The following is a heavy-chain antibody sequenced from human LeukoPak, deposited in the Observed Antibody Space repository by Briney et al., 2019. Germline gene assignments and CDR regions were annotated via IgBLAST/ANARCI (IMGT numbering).Heavy chain of an antibody. CDR1: GFTFSSYE. CDR3: ARDLRRYFDY. V-gene: IGHV3-48*01. J-gene: IGHJ4*02. Sequence: GGSLRLSCAASGFTFSSYEMNWVRQAPGKGLEWVSYISSSSTTIYYADSVKGRFTISRDNSKNTLYLQMNSLRAEDTAVYYCARDLRRYFDYWGQGTLVTVSS. CDR2: ISSSSTTI. D-gene: IGHD3-16*01.